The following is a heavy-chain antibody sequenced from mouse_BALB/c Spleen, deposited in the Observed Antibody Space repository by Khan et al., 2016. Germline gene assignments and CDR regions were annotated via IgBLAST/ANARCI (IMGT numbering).Heavy chain of an antibody. Sequence: EVQLQESGPGLVKPSQSLSLTCTVTGYSITSDYAWNWIRQFPGNKLEWMGYISYSGSTSYNPSLKSRISITRDTSKNQFFLQLNSVTTEDTATYYCARMGEYDEGGFAYWGQGTLVTVSA. V-gene: IGHV3-2*02. D-gene: IGHD2-14*01. CDR2: ISYSGST. CDR1: GYSITSDYA. J-gene: IGHJ3*01. CDR3: ARMGEYDEGGFAY.